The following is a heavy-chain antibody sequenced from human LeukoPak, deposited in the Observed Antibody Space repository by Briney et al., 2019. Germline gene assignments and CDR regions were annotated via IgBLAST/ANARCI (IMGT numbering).Heavy chain of an antibody. J-gene: IGHJ4*02. V-gene: IGHV4-59*01. Sequence: SETLSLTCTVSGASISSYYWSWIRQPPGKGLEWIGYIYYSGSTNYNPALKSRVTISEDTSKNQISLKLSSVTAADTAVYYCARVRGYYDSSGYDYWGEGTLVTVSS. D-gene: IGHD3-22*01. CDR1: GASISSYY. CDR3: ARVRGYYDSSGYDY. CDR2: IYYSGST.